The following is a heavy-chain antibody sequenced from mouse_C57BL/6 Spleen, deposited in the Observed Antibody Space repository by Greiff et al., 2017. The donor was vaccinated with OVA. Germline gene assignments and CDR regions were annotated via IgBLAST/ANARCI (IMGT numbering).Heavy chain of an antibody. V-gene: IGHV1-82*01. J-gene: IGHJ4*01. CDR3: ARRIWDYAMDY. D-gene: IGHD1-1*02. Sequence: QVQLQQSGPELVKPGASVKISCKASGYAFSSSWMNWVKQRPGQGLEWIGRIYPGDGDTNYNGKFKGKATLTADKSSSTAYMQLSSLTSEDSAVYFCARRIWDYAMDYWGQGTSVTVSS. CDR2: IYPGDGDT. CDR1: GYAFSSSW.